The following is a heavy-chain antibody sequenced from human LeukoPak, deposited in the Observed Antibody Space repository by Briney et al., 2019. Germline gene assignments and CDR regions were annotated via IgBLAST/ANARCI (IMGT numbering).Heavy chain of an antibody. D-gene: IGHD3-22*01. CDR1: GFTFSNAW. J-gene: IGHJ5*02. Sequence: GGSLRLSRATSGFTFSNAWMNWVRQAPGKGLEWVGRIRSNSDGGTIDYAAPVKGRFTLSRDDSKTTLYLQMNSLQTEDTAVYYCATDFYDSTWGQGTLVTVSS. CDR3: ATDFYDST. CDR2: IRSNSDGGTI. V-gene: IGHV3-15*07.